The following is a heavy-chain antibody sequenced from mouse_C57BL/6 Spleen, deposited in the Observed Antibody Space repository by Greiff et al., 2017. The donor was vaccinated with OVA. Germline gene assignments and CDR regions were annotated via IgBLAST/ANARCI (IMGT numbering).Heavy chain of an antibody. V-gene: IGHV1-81*01. J-gene: IGHJ4*01. D-gene: IGHD1-1*01. Sequence: KQSGAELARPGASVKLSCKASGYTFTSYGISWVKQRTGQGLEWIGEIYPRSGNTYYNEKFKGKATLTADKSSSTAYMELRSLTSEDSAVYFCARDGSSHYYAMDYWGQGTSVTVSS. CDR1: GYTFTSYG. CDR3: ARDGSSHYYAMDY. CDR2: IYPRSGNT.